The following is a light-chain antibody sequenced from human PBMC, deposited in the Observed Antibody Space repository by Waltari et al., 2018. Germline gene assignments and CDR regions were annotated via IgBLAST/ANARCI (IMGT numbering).Light chain of an antibody. CDR1: APNIGNNV. Sequence: QSVLTQPPSASGTPGQGVTISCSGGAPNIGNNVVNRYQQVPGQAPKLLIFRSDRRPAGVPDRFSGSKSGTSASLAISGLQSEDEADYYCAAWDDSLNGRWVFGGGTKVTVL. CDR3: AAWDDSLNGRWV. V-gene: IGLV1-44*01. CDR2: RSD. J-gene: IGLJ3*02.